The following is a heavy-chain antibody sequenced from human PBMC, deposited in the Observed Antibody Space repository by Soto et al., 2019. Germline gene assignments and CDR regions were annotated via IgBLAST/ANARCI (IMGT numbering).Heavy chain of an antibody. V-gene: IGHV4-39*01. CDR1: GGSISSSSYY. CDR2: IYYSGST. J-gene: IGHJ4*02. CDR3: ARLTPSHYYDSSGYYYYFDY. D-gene: IGHD3-22*01. Sequence: ETLSLTCTVSGGSISSSSYYWGWIRQPPGKGLEWIGSIYYSGSTYYNPSLKSRVTISVDTSKNQFSLKLSSVTAADTAVYYCARLTPSHYYDSSGYYYYFDYWGQGTLVTVSS.